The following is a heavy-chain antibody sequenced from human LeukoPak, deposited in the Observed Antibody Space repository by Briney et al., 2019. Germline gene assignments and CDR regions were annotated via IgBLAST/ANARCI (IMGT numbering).Heavy chain of an antibody. CDR2: INHSGST. J-gene: IGHJ5*02. CDR3: ARVGGIVVVPAALGGWFDP. CDR1: GGSFSGYY. D-gene: IGHD2-2*01. V-gene: IGHV4-34*01. Sequence: SETLSLTRAVYGGSFSGYYWSWIRQPPGKGLGWIGEINHSGSTNYNPSLKSRVTISVDTSKNQFSLKLSSVTAADTAVYYCARVGGIVVVPAALGGWFDPWGQGTLVTVSS.